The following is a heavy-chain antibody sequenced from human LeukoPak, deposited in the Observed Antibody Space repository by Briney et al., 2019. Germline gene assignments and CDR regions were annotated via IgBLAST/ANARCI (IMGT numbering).Heavy chain of an antibody. Sequence: PSETLSLTCTVPGDSISSHHWSWIRHPPGKGLEWIGHMSDSVRTKDNPPLNSRVTLSADTSKNQFSLRLNSVTAADTAVYYCAAIKRGDIFGYFDFWGQGILVTVSS. CDR2: MSDSVRT. CDR1: GDSISSHH. J-gene: IGHJ4*02. CDR3: AAIKRGDIFGYFDF. D-gene: IGHD5-18*01. V-gene: IGHV4-59*11.